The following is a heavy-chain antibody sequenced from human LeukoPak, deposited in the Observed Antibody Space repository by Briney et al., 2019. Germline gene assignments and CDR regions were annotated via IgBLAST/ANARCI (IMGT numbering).Heavy chain of an antibody. J-gene: IGHJ5*02. CDR1: GYTLTELS. Sequence: ASVKVSCKVSGYTLTELSMHWVRQAPGKGLEWMGGFDPEDGETIYAQKFQGRVTMTEDTSTDTAYMELSSLRSEDTAVYYCATDQLGSSGWRNWFDPWDQGTLVTVSS. V-gene: IGHV1-24*01. CDR2: FDPEDGET. CDR3: ATDQLGSSGWRNWFDP. D-gene: IGHD6-19*01.